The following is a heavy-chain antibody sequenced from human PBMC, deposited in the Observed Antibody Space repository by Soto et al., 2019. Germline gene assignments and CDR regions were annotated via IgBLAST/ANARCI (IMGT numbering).Heavy chain of an antibody. Sequence: SETLSVTCTVSGGSISSGGYYWSWIRQHPGKGLEWIGYIYYSGSTYYNPSLKSRVTISVDTSKNQFSLKLSSVTAADTAVYYCARGPSGLMTTVTLASYYYYYMDVWGKGTTVTVSS. J-gene: IGHJ6*03. D-gene: IGHD4-17*01. CDR3: ARGPSGLMTTVTLASYYYYYMDV. CDR1: GGSISSGGYY. V-gene: IGHV4-31*03. CDR2: IYYSGST.